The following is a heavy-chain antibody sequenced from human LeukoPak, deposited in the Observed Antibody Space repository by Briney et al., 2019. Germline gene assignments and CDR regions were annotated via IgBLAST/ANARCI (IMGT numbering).Heavy chain of an antibody. D-gene: IGHD3-22*01. J-gene: IGHJ4*02. V-gene: IGHV4-34*01. CDR3: ATGSSGYVY. Sequence: SETLSLTCAVYGGSFSGYYWSWIRQPPGKGLEWIGAINHSGSTNYNPSLKSRVTISVDTSKNQFSLKLSSVTAADTAVYYCATGSSGYVYWGQGTLVTVSS. CDR1: GGSFSGYY. CDR2: INHSGST.